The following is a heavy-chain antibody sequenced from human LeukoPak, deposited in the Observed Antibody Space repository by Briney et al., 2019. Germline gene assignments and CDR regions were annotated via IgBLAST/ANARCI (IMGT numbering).Heavy chain of an antibody. CDR3: ARGVDSAIDW. CDR2: ISSSGGSA. J-gene: IGHJ4*02. CDR1: GFTFSNYA. V-gene: IGHV3-23*01. Sequence: GGSLRLSCAASGFTFSNYAMNWVRQAPGKGLEWVSVISSSGGSAYNADSVKGRFTISRDNADNALYLQMNSLRGDDTALYYCARGVDSAIDWWGQGTLVTVSS. D-gene: IGHD3-9*01.